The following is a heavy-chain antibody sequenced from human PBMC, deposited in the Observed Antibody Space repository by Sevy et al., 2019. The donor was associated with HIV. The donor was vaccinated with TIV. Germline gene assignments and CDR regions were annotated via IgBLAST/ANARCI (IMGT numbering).Heavy chain of an antibody. D-gene: IGHD2-15*01. CDR3: ARDLYHRATAYCSGGSCRAYYYYYGMDV. Sequence: ASVKVSCKASGYTFTGYYMHWVRQAPGQGLEWMGWINPNSGGTNYAQKFQGWVTMTRDTSISTAYMELSRLRSDDTAVYYCARDLYHRATAYCSGGSCRAYYYYYGMDVWGQGTTVTVSS. CDR2: INPNSGGT. CDR1: GYTFTGYY. J-gene: IGHJ6*02. V-gene: IGHV1-2*04.